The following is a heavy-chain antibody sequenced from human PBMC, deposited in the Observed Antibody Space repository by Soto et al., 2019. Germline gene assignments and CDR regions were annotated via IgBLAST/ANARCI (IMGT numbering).Heavy chain of an antibody. CDR2: ISPGSRYP. V-gene: IGHV3-11*06. CDR3: VRGGGGGLFDP. D-gene: IGHD2-15*01. J-gene: IGHJ5*02. CDR1: GFTFGDSY. Sequence: QVQLVESGGGLVPPGGSLRLSCAGSGFTFGDSYMNWIRQAPGKGLEWLSYISPGSRYPAYADSVKGRFTISRDNAKRSLYLQIMSLTAEDSAIYYCVRGGGGGLFDPWGQGTMVTVSS.